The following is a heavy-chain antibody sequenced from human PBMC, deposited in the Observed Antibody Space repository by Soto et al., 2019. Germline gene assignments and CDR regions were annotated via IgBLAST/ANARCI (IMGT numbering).Heavy chain of an antibody. D-gene: IGHD6-13*01. J-gene: IGHJ5*02. CDR2: IYYSGST. Sequence: PSETLSLTCTVSGDPISSGDYYWSWIRQSPGKGLEWIGYIYYSGSTYYKPSLKSRVTISVDTSNNQFSLKLSSVTAADTAVYYCARKGGYSSSWFPNWFDPWGQGTLVTVSS. V-gene: IGHV4-30-4*01. CDR3: ARKGGYSSSWFPNWFDP. CDR1: GDPISSGDYY.